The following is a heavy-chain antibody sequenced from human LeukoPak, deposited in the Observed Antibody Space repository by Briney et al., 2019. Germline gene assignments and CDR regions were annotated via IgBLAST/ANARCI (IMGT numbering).Heavy chain of an antibody. CDR3: ARRSYSYGPGDYFDY. J-gene: IGHJ4*02. CDR2: IYPGDSDT. D-gene: IGHD5-18*01. Sequence: GESLKISCKGSGYSFTSYWIGWVRQMPGKGLEWMGIIYPGDSDTRYSPSFQGQVTISADKSISTAYLQWSSLEASDTAMYYCARRSYSYGPGDYFDYWGQGTLVTVSS. CDR1: GYSFTSYW. V-gene: IGHV5-51*01.